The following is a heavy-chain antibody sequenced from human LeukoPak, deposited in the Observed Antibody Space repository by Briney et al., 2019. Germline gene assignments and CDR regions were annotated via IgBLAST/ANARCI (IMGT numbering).Heavy chain of an antibody. V-gene: IGHV5-10-1*01. Sequence: GESLKISCKGSGYSFSSYWINWVRQMPGKGLEWMGRIDPSDSYTNCNPSFRGHVTISADKSISTAYLQWSSLMASDTAMYYCARHTISDYWGQGTQVTVSS. CDR1: GYSFSSYW. CDR3: ARHTISDY. J-gene: IGHJ4*02. D-gene: IGHD3-10*01. CDR2: IDPSDSYT.